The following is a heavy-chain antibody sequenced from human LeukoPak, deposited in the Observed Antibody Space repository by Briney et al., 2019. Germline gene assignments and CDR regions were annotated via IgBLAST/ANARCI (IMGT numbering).Heavy chain of an antibody. CDR3: ARDPLVPGVYFDY. V-gene: IGHV3-53*01. CDR2: IYSGGST. D-gene: IGHD2-2*01. Sequence: GWSLRLSCAASGFTVSSYYMCWVLQAPGKGLEWVSTIYSGGSTFYADSVKGRFTISRDKSKNTLYLQMNSLRAEDTAVYYCARDPLVPGVYFDYWGQGTLVTVSS. CDR1: GFTVSSYY. J-gene: IGHJ4*02.